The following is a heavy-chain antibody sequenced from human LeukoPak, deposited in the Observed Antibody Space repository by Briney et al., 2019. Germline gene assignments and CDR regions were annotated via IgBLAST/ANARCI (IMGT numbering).Heavy chain of an antibody. CDR3: ARDLHSGSYRILDY. CDR1: GFTFSSYA. Sequence: GGSLRLSCAASGFTFSSYAMHWVRQAPGKGLEWVAVISYDGSNKYYADSVKGRFTISRDNSKNTLYLQMNSLRAEDTAVYYCARDLHSGSYRILDYWGQGTLVTVSS. D-gene: IGHD1-26*01. V-gene: IGHV3-30*01. J-gene: IGHJ4*02. CDR2: ISYDGSNK.